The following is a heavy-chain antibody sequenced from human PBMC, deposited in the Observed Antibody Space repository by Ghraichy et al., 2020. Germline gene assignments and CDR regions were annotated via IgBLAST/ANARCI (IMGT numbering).Heavy chain of an antibody. CDR3: ARELSGYSGFPY. V-gene: IGHV3-53*01. CDR1: GFTVSSNY. Sequence: GGSLRLSCAASGFTVSSNYMSWVRQAPGKGLEWVSVIYSGGSTYYADSVKGRFTISRDNSKNTLYLQMNSLRAEDTAVYYCARELSGYSGFPYWGQGTLVTVSS. D-gene: IGHD6-13*01. CDR2: IYSGGST. J-gene: IGHJ4*02.